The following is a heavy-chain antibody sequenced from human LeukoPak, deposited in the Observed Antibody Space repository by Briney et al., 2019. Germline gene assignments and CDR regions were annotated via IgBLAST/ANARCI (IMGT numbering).Heavy chain of an antibody. CDR1: GFTFSSYT. V-gene: IGHV3-23*01. Sequence: GGSLRLSCAASGFTFSSYTMSWVRQAPGKGLEWVSTISGSGGGTYYADSVKGRFTISRDNSKNTLYLQMNSLRAEDTALYYCAKGGGYYGDDLNNWFDPWGQGTLVTVSS. CDR2: ISGSGGGT. J-gene: IGHJ5*02. D-gene: IGHD4-17*01. CDR3: AKGGGYYGDDLNNWFDP.